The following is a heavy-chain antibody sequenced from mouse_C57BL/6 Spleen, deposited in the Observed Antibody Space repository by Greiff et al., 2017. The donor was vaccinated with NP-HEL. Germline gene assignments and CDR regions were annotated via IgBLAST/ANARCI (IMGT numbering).Heavy chain of an antibody. D-gene: IGHD1-1*02. J-gene: IGHJ2*01. CDR3: TRRGGPYYFDY. V-gene: IGHV1-15*01. Sequence: QVQLQQSGAELVRPGASVTLSCKASGYTFTDYEMHWVKQTPVHGLEWIGAIDPETGGTAYNQKFKGKAILTADKYSSTAYMELRSLTSEDSAAYYCTRRGGPYYFDYWGQGTTLTVSS. CDR1: GYTFTDYE. CDR2: IDPETGGT.